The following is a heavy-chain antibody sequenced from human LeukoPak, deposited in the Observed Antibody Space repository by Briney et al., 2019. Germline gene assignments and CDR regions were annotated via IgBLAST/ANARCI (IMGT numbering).Heavy chain of an antibody. V-gene: IGHV1-18*04. J-gene: IGHJ6*03. CDR3: ARVVNYDFWSNMDV. D-gene: IGHD3-3*01. CDR2: ISAYNGNT. Sequence: ASVKVSCKASGYTFTSYYMHWMRQAPGQGLEWMGWISAYNGNTNYAQKLQGRVTMTTDTSTSTAYMELRSLRSDDTAVYYCARVVNYDFWSNMDVWGKGTTVTVSS. CDR1: GYTFTSYY.